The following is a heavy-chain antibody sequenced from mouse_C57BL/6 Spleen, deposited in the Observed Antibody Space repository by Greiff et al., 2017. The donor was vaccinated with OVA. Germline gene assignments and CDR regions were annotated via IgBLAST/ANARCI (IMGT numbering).Heavy chain of an antibody. D-gene: IGHD1-1*01. CDR1: GFTFSSYA. CDR2: ISDGGSYT. CDR3: ARGEGSTFYAMDY. J-gene: IGHJ4*01. Sequence: EVKLQESGGGLVKPGGSLKLSCAASGFTFSSYAMSWVRQTPEKRLEWVATISDGGSYTYYPDNVKGRFTISRDNAKNNLYLQMSHLKSEDTAMYYCARGEGSTFYAMDYWGQGTSVTVSS. V-gene: IGHV5-4*03.